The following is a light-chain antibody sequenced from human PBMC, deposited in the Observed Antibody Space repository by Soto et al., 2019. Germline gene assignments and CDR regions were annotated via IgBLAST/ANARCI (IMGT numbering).Light chain of an antibody. CDR2: KVS. V-gene: IGKV2-30*01. CDR3: MQGTHWPPYT. CDR1: QSLTYSDGNTY. Sequence: DVAMTQSPLSLPVTLGKPASISCRSSQSLTYSDGNTYLHWFHLRPGQSPRRIIYKVSNRDSGVPDIFSGSGSGTDFTLKISRVEAEDVGVYYCMQGTHWPPYTLGQGTKLEIK. J-gene: IGKJ2*01.